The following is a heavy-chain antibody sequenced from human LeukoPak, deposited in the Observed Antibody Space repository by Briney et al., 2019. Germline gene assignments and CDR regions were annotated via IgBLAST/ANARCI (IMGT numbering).Heavy chain of an antibody. Sequence: SETLSLTCAVSGVSFDDYYWSWVRQTPGKGLEWIGEINHSGYTNDSPSLKSRVTLSIDTSRKQFSLNLRSVTVADTGIYYCTRMSAGHDYWGQGTLVTVSS. CDR3: TRMSAGHDY. J-gene: IGHJ4*02. CDR1: GVSFDDYY. D-gene: IGHD3-10*01. V-gene: IGHV4-34*01. CDR2: INHSGYT.